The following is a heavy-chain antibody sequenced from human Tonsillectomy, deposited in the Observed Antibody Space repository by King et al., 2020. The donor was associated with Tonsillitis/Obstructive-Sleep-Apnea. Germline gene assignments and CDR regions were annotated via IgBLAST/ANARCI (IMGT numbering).Heavy chain of an antibody. V-gene: IGHV3-23*04. D-gene: IGHD6-19*01. J-gene: IGHJ4*02. CDR3: AKDHRSSDWPVFDY. CDR1: GFSLRNYA. CDR2: INNGGNA. Sequence: VQLVESGGGLVQPGESLRLSCAASGFSLRNYAMSWVRQAPGKGLEWVASINNGGNAYYADSVKGRSTIYRDISKNTMSLQMDSLRDEDTAVYYCAKDHRSSDWPVFDYWGRGILVIVSS.